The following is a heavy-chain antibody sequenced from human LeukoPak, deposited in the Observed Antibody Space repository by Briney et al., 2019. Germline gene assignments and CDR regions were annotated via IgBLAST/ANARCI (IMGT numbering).Heavy chain of an antibody. J-gene: IGHJ4*02. CDR3: AREHRGAGATVDY. CDR2: INYDGTST. V-gene: IGHV3-74*01. Sequence: PGGSLRLSCAASGFTFSSKTYWMHWVRQAPGKGLVWVSRINYDGTSTNYADSVKGRFTISRDNARDTLYLQMNSLRAEDTAVYYCAREHRGAGATVDYWGQGTLVIVSS. D-gene: IGHD1-26*01. CDR1: GFTFSSKTYW.